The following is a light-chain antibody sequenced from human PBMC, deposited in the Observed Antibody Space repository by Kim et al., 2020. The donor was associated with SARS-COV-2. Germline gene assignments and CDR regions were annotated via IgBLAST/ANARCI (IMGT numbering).Light chain of an antibody. CDR1: QSVRSSY. Sequence: SPGERATLSCRASQSVRSSYLAWYQQKPGQAPRLLIYGASSRATGIPDRFSGSGSGTDFTLTISRLEPEDFAVYYCQQYGSSPYTFGQGTKLEI. CDR2: GAS. V-gene: IGKV3-20*01. J-gene: IGKJ2*01. CDR3: QQYGSSPYT.